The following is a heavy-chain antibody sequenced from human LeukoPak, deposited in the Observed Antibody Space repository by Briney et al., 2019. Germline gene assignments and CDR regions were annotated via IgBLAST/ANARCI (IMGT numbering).Heavy chain of an antibody. CDR1: GFTVSISY. V-gene: IGHV3-66*01. J-gene: IGHJ4*02. D-gene: IGHD2-21*02. CDR2: IYSGGSA. CDR3: ARDIGDRADY. Sequence: VGSLRLSCAPSGFTVSISYMSWVRQAPGKGLEWVSVIYSGGSAYYEDSVKRRFTISRDNSKNTLYLQMNSRRADDTAVYYCARDIGDRADYWGQGTLVSVSS.